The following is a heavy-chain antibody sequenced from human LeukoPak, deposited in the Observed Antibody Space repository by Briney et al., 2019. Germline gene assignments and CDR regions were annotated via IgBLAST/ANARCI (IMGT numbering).Heavy chain of an antibody. Sequence: GGFLRLSCAASGFTFSNYWIHWVRQAPGKGLVWVSRIDNAGSITTYADSVKGRFTISRDNAENTLYLQMNSLRVEDTAVYYCVRSAFHAGSGNYYDYWGQGTLVTVSS. D-gene: IGHD3-22*01. CDR3: VRSAFHAGSGNYYDY. CDR1: GFTFSNYW. J-gene: IGHJ4*02. CDR2: IDNAGSIT. V-gene: IGHV3-74*03.